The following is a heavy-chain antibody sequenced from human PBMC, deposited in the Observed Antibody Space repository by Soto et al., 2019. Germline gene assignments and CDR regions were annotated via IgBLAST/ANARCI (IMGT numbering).Heavy chain of an antibody. CDR2: ISYDGSNK. CDR1: EFIFSNYG. Sequence: QVQLVESGGGVVQPGRSLRLSCAASEFIFSNYGMHWVRQAPGKGLEWVALISYDGSNKYYADSVKGRFTISRDNSKNPMYLQMNSLRVEDTAVYYCAKGLYNDILTGYRDFDHWGQGTLVTVSS. CDR3: AKGLYNDILTGYRDFDH. D-gene: IGHD3-9*01. V-gene: IGHV3-30*18. J-gene: IGHJ4*02.